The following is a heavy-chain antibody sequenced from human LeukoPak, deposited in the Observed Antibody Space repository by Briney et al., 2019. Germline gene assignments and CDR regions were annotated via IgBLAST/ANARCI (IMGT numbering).Heavy chain of an antibody. D-gene: IGHD3-10*01. CDR2: VNAESGVT. J-gene: IGHJ5*01. Sequence: SSVKVSCKPSEFTFTDYYFHWVRLAPGQALEWMGWVNAESGVTHIAGNSLGRVTMTRDTSFNTAHVDLSDPTSDDPPDYFCTRERRYFGPFDSWGQGTMVPVSS. V-gene: IGHV1-2*02. CDR3: TRERRYFGPFDS. CDR1: EFTFTDYY.